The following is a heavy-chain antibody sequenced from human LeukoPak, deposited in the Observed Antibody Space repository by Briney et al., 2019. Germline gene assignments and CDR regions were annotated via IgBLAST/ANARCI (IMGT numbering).Heavy chain of an antibody. J-gene: IGHJ2*01. CDR2: IRQDGGEK. CDR1: GFTFTDYW. Sequence: GGSLRLSCAVSGFTFTDYWMNWVRQAPGKGLEWVASIRQDGGEKSYVDSVKGRFTISRDNTKSSLYLQMNSLRAEDTAVYYCARGRITIFGVVTQGYWYFDLWGRGTLVTVSS. V-gene: IGHV3-7*01. D-gene: IGHD3-3*01. CDR3: ARGRITIFGVVTQGYWYFDL.